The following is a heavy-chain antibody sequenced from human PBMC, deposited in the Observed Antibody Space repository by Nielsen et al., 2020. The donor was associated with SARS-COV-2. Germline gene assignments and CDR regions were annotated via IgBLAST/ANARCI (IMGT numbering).Heavy chain of an antibody. D-gene: IGHD6-19*01. CDR2: ISGGDDST. CDR3: AKDIRSRYNSGWYCFDY. Sequence: GESLKISCAASGFTFNNYHMSWARQAPEKGLEWVSSISGGDDSTYYADSVKGRFTISSDNSKNTLHLQMNSLRADDTAVYYCAKDIRSRYNSGWYCFDYWGRGTLV. J-gene: IGHJ4*02. V-gene: IGHV3-23*01. CDR1: GFTFNNYH.